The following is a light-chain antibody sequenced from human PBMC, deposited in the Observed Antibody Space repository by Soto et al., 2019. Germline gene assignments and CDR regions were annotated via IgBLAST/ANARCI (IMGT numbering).Light chain of an antibody. CDR1: QDIRTS. Sequence: DIQMTQSPSSLSASVGDRITITCQASQDIRTSLNWYQQKPGKAPNLLISGASTPEIGVPARFSGSGSGTLFSLTISSLQPEDVATYYCQQCRALPRTFGQGSKVEI. V-gene: IGKV1-33*01. CDR3: QQCRALPRT. CDR2: GAS. J-gene: IGKJ2*01.